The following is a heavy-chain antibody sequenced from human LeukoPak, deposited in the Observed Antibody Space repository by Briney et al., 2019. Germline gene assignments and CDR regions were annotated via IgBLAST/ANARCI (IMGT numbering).Heavy chain of an antibody. CDR3: ARDQVDTAMDY. V-gene: IGHV4-30-4*07. CDR2: IYSSGSA. Sequence: SQTLSLTCTVSGGSITSVSYSWTWIRQPPGKGLEWLGYIYSSGSAYYNPSLKSRVTISVDTSKNQFSLKLSSVTAADTAVYYCARDQVDTAMDYWGQGTLVTVSS. CDR1: GGSITSVSYS. J-gene: IGHJ4*02. D-gene: IGHD5-18*01.